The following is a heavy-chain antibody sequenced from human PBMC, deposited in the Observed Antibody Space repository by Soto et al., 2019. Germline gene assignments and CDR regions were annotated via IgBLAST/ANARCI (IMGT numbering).Heavy chain of an antibody. J-gene: IGHJ5*02. D-gene: IGHD3-16*01. CDR3: ARMATFGSLNWFDP. CDR2: MNPGSGDT. Sequence: AAVKVSCQASGYSFTNNDVSWVRQATGQGLEWMGWMNPGSGDTGYAQKFQGRVTMTRDISIATAYMELSSLRSDDTAIYYCARMATFGSLNWFDPWGQGTLVTVSS. CDR1: GYSFTNND. V-gene: IGHV1-8*01.